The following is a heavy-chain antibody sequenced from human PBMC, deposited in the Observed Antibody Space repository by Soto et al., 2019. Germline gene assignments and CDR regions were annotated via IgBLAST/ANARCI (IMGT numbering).Heavy chain of an antibody. D-gene: IGHD7-27*01. CDR3: ARQHLTGMNYGMDV. V-gene: IGHV1-46*01. CDR1: GGTFSSYA. CDR2: INPSGGST. Sequence: GASVKVSCKASGGTFSSYAISWVRQAPGQGLEWMGIINPSGGSTSYAQKFQGRVTMTRDASTSTVYMELSSLRSEDTAVYYCARQHLTGMNYGMDVWGQGTTVTVSS. J-gene: IGHJ6*02.